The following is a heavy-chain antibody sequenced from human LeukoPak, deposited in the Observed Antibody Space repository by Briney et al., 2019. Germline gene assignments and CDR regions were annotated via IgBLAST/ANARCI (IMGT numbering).Heavy chain of an antibody. CDR1: GFTFSTFA. V-gene: IGHV3-23*01. J-gene: IGHJ3*02. Sequence: GGSLRLSCAASGFTFSTFAMIWVRQPPGKGLEWVSSIFPSGGEIHYADSVRGRFTISRDNSKSTLSLQMNSLRAEDTAVYYCARVNDAFDIWGQGTMVTVSS. CDR3: ARVNDAFDI. CDR2: IFPSGGEI.